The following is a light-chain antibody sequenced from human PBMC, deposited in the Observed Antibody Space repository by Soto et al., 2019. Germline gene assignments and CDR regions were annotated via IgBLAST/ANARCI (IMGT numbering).Light chain of an antibody. J-gene: IGLJ2*01. CDR1: SSDVGGYNY. Sequence: QSALTQPASVSGSPGQSITISCTGTSSDVGGYNYVSWYQQHPGKAPKLMIYEVSNRPSGVSNRFSGSKSGNTASLTISGLQADDEADYYCSSYTSSSTLVVFCGGTKLTVL. CDR2: EVS. CDR3: SSYTSSSTLVV. V-gene: IGLV2-14*01.